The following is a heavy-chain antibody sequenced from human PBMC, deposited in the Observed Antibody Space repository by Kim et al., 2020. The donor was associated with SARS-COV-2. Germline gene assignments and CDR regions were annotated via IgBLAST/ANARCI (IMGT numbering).Heavy chain of an antibody. CDR3: ARPGGSTSWPFDY. CDR2: IYHSGST. J-gene: IGHJ4*02. Sequence: SETLSLTCTVSGSSISSGYYWGWIRQPPGKGLEWIGSIYHSGSTYYNPSLKSRVTISVDTSKNQFSLKLSSVTAADTAVYYCARPGGSTSWPFDYWGQGTLVTVSS. CDR1: GSSISSGYY. D-gene: IGHD2-2*01. V-gene: IGHV4-38-2*02.